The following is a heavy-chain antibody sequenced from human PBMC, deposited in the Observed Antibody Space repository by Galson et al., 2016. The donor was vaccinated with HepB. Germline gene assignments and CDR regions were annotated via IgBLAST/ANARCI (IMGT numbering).Heavy chain of an antibody. J-gene: IGHJ4*02. CDR2: IYWDDDK. D-gene: IGHD3-10*01. V-gene: IGHV2-5*02. Sequence: PALVKPTQTLTLTCTLSGFSLSPSGVGVARIRQPPGKALEWLALIYWDDDKRYSPSLKSRLTITKDTSKNQVVLTMTNMDHVDTGTYYCARWFGQYCFDSWGQGTLVTVSS. CDR1: GFSLSPSGVG. CDR3: ARWFGQYCFDS.